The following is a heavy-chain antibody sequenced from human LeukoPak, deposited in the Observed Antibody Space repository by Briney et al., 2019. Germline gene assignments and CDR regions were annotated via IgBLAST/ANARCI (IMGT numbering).Heavy chain of an antibody. Sequence: GGSLRLSCAVSGFTFSSYAMSWVRQAPGKGLEWVSSISGGGAVTYYADSVKGRFTISRDNSKNTVYLQMNSLRAEDTAVYYCAKEPRVATIEIFDYWGQGTLVTVSS. V-gene: IGHV3-23*01. CDR2: ISGGGAVT. CDR3: AKEPRVATIEIFDY. CDR1: GFTFSSYA. J-gene: IGHJ4*02. D-gene: IGHD5-12*01.